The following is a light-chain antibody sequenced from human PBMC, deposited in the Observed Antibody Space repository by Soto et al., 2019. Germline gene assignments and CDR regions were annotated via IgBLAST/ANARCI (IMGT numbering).Light chain of an antibody. V-gene: IGKV3-20*01. Sequence: EIVLTQSPGTLSLSPGESGTLSCRAGQTLSSSSLAWYQQKPSQAPRLLIYGASNRASGIPDRFSGGGSGTDFTLTISRLEPEDFAVYYCHQYGSSPLTFGGGTKVDIK. CDR2: GAS. J-gene: IGKJ4*01. CDR3: HQYGSSPLT. CDR1: QTLSSSS.